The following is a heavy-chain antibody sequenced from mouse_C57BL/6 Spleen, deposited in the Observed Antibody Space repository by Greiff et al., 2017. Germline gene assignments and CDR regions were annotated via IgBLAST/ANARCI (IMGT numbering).Heavy chain of an antibody. CDR1: GYTFTDSY. V-gene: IGHV1-19*01. CDR3: ASDAGTRYFDD. CDR2: INPYTVGT. J-gene: IGHJ2*01. Sequence: VQLQQSGPVLVKPGASVKMSCKASGYTFTDSYMNWVKQSHGKSLEWIGVINPYTVGTSSNQKVKGKATLTVDTSSSTAYMELNSLTSVDSAVYYCASDAGTRYFDDWGQGTTLTVSS. D-gene: IGHD4-1*01.